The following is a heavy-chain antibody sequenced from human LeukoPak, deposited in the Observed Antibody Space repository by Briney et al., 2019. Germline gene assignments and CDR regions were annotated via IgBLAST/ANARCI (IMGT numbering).Heavy chain of an antibody. J-gene: IGHJ4*02. CDR2: ISAYNGNT. CDR1: GYTFTSYG. D-gene: IGHD3-22*01. Sequence: ASVKVSCKASGYTFTSYGISWVRQAPGQGLEWMGWISAYNGNTNYAQKLQGRVTMTRDTSTSTFYMELSSLRSEDTAVYFCARDVASSGYYWDWGQGTLVTVSS. V-gene: IGHV1-18*01. CDR3: ARDVASSGYYWD.